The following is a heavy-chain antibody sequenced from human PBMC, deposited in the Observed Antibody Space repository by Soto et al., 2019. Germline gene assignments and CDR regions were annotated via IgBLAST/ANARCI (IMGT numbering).Heavy chain of an antibody. Sequence: SETLSLTCTVSGGSISSSSYYWGWIRQPPGKGLEWIGSIYYSGSTYYNPSLKSRVTISVDTSKNQFSLKLSSVTAADTAVYYCARPNCGGDCYSTFWFDPWDQGTLVTVSS. CDR1: GGSISSSSYY. V-gene: IGHV4-39*01. CDR2: IYYSGST. J-gene: IGHJ5*02. D-gene: IGHD2-21*02. CDR3: ARPNCGGDCYSTFWFDP.